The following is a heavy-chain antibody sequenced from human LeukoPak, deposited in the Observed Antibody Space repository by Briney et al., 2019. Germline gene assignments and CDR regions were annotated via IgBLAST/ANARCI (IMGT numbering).Heavy chain of an antibody. J-gene: IGHJ6*03. D-gene: IGHD6-6*01. V-gene: IGHV1-2*02. CDR3: ARDWGVSARPGYMDV. Sequence: ASVKVSCKASGYTFTGYYMHWVRQAPGQGLEWMGWINPNSGGTNYAQKFQGRVTMTRDTSISTAYMELSRLRSDDTAVYYCARDWGVSARPGYMDVWGKGTTVTVSS. CDR2: INPNSGGT. CDR1: GYTFTGYY.